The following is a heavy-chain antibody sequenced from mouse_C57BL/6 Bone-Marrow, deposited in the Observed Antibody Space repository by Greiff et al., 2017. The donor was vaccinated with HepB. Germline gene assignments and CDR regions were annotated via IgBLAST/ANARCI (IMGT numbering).Heavy chain of an antibody. Sequence: EVKVVESGGGLVQPGGSLKLSCAASGFTFSDYGMAWVRQAPRKGPEWVAFISNLAYSIYYADTVTGRFTISRENAKNTLYLEMSSLRSEDTAMYYCARRVYYGNFHWYFDVWGTGTTVTVSS. CDR3: ARRVYYGNFHWYFDV. D-gene: IGHD2-1*01. V-gene: IGHV5-15*01. CDR2: ISNLAYSI. J-gene: IGHJ1*03. CDR1: GFTFSDYG.